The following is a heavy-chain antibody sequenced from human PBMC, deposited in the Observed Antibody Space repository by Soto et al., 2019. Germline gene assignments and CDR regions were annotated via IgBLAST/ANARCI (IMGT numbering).Heavy chain of an antibody. CDR3: ARGPTDYYDNSGNYFLDY. J-gene: IGHJ4*02. D-gene: IGHD3-22*01. V-gene: IGHV1-18*01. Sequence: QVQLVQSGAEVKKPGASVKVSCKASGYTFTTYGMSWVRQAPGQGLDWMGWISTYNGNTKNEERVQGRVTMTTDTTTSTAYMELRSLRSDDTAVYYCARGPTDYYDNSGNYFLDYWGQGTLVTVSS. CDR2: ISTYNGNT. CDR1: GYTFTTYG.